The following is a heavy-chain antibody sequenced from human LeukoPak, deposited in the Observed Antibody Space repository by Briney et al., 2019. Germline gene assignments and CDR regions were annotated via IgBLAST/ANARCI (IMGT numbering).Heavy chain of an antibody. J-gene: IGHJ4*02. V-gene: IGHV1-18*01. Sequence: GSSVKVSCKASGGTFSRYAINWVRQAPGQGLEWMGWISAYNGNTNYAQKLQGRVTMTTDTSTSTAYMELRSLRSDDTAVYYCARESHGDSSIDYWGQGTLVTVSS. CDR2: ISAYNGNT. D-gene: IGHD6-13*01. CDR1: GGTFSRYA. CDR3: ARESHGDSSIDY.